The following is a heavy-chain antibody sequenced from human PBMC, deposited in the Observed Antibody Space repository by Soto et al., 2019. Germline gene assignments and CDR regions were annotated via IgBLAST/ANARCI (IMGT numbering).Heavy chain of an antibody. CDR2: TYYRSKWYN. V-gene: IGHV6-1*01. J-gene: IGHJ4*02. CDR3: VRLIGNSLLDF. D-gene: IGHD1-26*01. Sequence: SQTLSLTCAISGDSVSSSSVTWHWIRQSPSRGLEWLGRTYYRSKWYNDYAESVKSRITINPDTSKYQFSLHLNSVTPEDTAVFYCVRLIGNSLLDFWGQLTLVTVSS. CDR1: GDSVSSSSVT.